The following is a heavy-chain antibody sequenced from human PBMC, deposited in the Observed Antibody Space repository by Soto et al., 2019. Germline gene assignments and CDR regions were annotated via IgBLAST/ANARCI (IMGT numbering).Heavy chain of an antibody. V-gene: IGHV4-39*02. J-gene: IGHJ4*02. CDR2: IHQSGTT. CDR1: GGSISSSSYY. Sequence: SETLSLTCTVSGGSISSSSYYWGWIRQPPGKGLEWIGSIHQSGTTYYNPSLKSRVTISVDMSKNHFSLRVSSVTAADTAVYYCARLLTISPHYDHRGQGTLVTVSS. D-gene: IGHD2-15*01. CDR3: ARLLTISPHYDH.